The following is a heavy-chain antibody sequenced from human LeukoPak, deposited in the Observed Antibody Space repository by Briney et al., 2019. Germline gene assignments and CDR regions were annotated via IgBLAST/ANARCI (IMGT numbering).Heavy chain of an antibody. CDR2: ISRSGSTR. Sequence: PGGSLRLSCAISGFTFSACELTWVRQAPGKGLEWVSYISRSGSTRYYADSVKGRFTISRDNAKNSLYLQMTSLRAEDTAVYYCARRITVVRGTGAFDMWGQGTMVTVSS. CDR1: GFTFSACE. CDR3: ARRITVVRGTGAFDM. D-gene: IGHD3-10*01. J-gene: IGHJ3*02. V-gene: IGHV3-48*03.